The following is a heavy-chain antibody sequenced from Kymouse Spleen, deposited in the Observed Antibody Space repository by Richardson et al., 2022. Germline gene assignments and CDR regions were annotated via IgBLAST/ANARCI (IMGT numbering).Heavy chain of an antibody. CDR1: GYTFTSYY. CDR3: ASRYCTNGVCPNWFDP. J-gene: IGHJ5*02. CDR2: INPSGGST. D-gene: IGHD2-8*01. Sequence: QVQLVQSGAEVKKPGASVKVSCKASGYTFTSYYMHWVRQAPGQGLEWMGIINPSGGSTSYAQKFQGRVTMTRDTSTSTVYMELSSLRSEDTAVYYCASRYCTNGVCPNWFDPWGQGTLVTVSS. V-gene: IGHV1-46*03.